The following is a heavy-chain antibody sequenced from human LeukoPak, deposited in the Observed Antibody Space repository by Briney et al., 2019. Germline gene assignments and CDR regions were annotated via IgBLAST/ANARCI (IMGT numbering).Heavy chain of an antibody. Sequence: PGGSLRLSCAASGFTFSRYVMTWVRQAPGKGLEWVANIKQDGSEKYYADSVKGRFTISRDNSKNTLYLQMNSLRAEDTAVYYCARDRSLLPSYYYYMDVWGKGTTVTVSS. CDR1: GFTFSRYV. D-gene: IGHD2-15*01. CDR2: IKQDGSEK. J-gene: IGHJ6*03. CDR3: ARDRSLLPSYYYYMDV. V-gene: IGHV3-7*01.